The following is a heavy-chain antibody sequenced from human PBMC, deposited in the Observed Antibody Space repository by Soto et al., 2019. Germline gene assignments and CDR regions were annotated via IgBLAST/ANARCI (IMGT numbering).Heavy chain of an antibody. V-gene: IGHV3-15*01. CDR1: GFTFNNAW. Sequence: SLRLSCAGSGFTFNNAWMSWVRQAPGKGLEWVGRIKKETDGGTTDYAASVKGRLSISRDDSKNTVFLQMNSLRTEDTAVYYCTTVFLWSYYFDNWGPGTLVTVSS. D-gene: IGHD2-21*01. CDR3: TTVFLWSYYFDN. J-gene: IGHJ4*02. CDR2: IKKETDGGTT.